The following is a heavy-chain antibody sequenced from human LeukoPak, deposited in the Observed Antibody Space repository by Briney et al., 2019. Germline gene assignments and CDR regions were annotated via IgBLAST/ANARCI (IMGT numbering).Heavy chain of an antibody. D-gene: IGHD2-21*01. CDR1: GGSFDSPY. J-gene: IGHJ6*03. CDR3: ARAPRYYMNIDV. V-gene: IGHV4-4*07. CDR2: TYTGGTI. Sequence: SETLSLTCTVSGGSFDSPYWTWLRQPAGKGPQWLVRTYTGGTIDYNPSLKGRVTMSLSPSRNQFSLQLSSVTAADTAVYYCARAPRYYMNIDVWGKGTTVIVSS.